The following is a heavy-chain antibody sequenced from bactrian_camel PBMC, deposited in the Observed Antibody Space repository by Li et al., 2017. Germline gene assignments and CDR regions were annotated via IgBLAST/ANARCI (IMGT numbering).Heavy chain of an antibody. CDR2: IDSTGGTT. Sequence: VQLVESGGDLVQPGGSLRLSCAASGFTFSTYPMSWVRQAPGKGPEWVSAIDSTGGTTYYADSVKGRFSILRGNAENTVYLQLNNLKPDDTAMYYCAAGQYYGFDRLLAPDAYDYWGQGTQVTVS. CDR3: AAGQYYGFDRLLAPDAYDY. J-gene: IGHJ4*01. CDR1: GFTFSTYP. D-gene: IGHD5*01. V-gene: IGHV3S31*01.